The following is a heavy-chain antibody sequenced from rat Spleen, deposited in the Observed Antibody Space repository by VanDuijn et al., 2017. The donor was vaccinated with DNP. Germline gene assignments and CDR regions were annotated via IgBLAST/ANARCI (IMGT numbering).Heavy chain of an antibody. CDR3: ARPNWGAY. CDR1: GFTFSDYY. V-gene: IGHV5-25*01. Sequence: EVQLVESGGGLVQPGRSLKLSCAASGFTFSDYYMAWVRQAPTKGLEWVASISTSGGSTYYRDSVKGRFTVSRDNAKSTLYLQMDSLRSEDTATYYCARPNWGAYWGQGTLVTVSS. CDR2: ISTSGGST. J-gene: IGHJ3*01.